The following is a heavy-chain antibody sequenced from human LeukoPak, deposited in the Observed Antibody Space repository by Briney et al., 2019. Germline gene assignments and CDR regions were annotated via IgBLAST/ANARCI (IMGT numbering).Heavy chain of an antibody. CDR1: GGSITSYY. J-gene: IGHJ4*02. CDR2: NSYTGST. V-gene: IGHV4-59*01. Sequence: PSETLSLTCTVSGGSITSYYWSWIRQSPGKGLEWIGYNSYTGSTSYNPSVRSRVTISVDTSKDQFSLKLSSVTAADTAVYYCARTRYNGGWFFDLWGQGNLVTVSS. CDR3: ARTRYNGGWFFDL. D-gene: IGHD6-19*01.